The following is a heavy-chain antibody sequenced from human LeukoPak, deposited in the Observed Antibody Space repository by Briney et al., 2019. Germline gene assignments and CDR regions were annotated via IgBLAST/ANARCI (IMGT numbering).Heavy chain of an antibody. V-gene: IGHV4-39*07. CDR1: GGSISSSSYY. D-gene: IGHD3-22*01. CDR2: IYYSGST. Sequence: MTSETLSLTCTVSGGSISSSSYYWGWIRQPPGKGLEWIGSIYYSGSTYYNPSLKSRVTISVDTSKNQFSLKLSSVTAADTAVYYCARADYYDSSGYYFDFGYGPDYFDYWGQGTLVTVSS. J-gene: IGHJ4*02. CDR3: ARADYYDSSGYYFDFGYGPDYFDY.